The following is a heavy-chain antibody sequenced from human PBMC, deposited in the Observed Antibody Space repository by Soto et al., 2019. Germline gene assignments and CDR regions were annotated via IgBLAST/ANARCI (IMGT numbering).Heavy chain of an antibody. CDR3: ASVPARFCASTSCFPGY. V-gene: IGHV4-39*01. CDR1: GGSISSSSYY. CDR2: IFYSGTT. Sequence: QLQVQESGPGLVKPSETLSLTCTVSGGSISSSSYYWGWIRQSPGKGLEWIASIFYSGTTYYNPSLQSLFTIAVDTSKNQVALQLSSVTAADTAFYYCASVPARFCASTSCFPGYWGQGTLVTLSS. D-gene: IGHD2-2*01. J-gene: IGHJ4*02.